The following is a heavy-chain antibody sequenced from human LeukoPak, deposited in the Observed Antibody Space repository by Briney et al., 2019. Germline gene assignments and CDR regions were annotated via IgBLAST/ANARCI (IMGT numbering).Heavy chain of an antibody. CDR3: ARDSGGSYDY. J-gene: IGHJ4*02. D-gene: IGHD2-15*01. CDR2: ISSDGSST. Sequence: GGSLRLSCAASVFTFNRYGMHWVRQAPGKGLEYVSGISSDGSSTYYANSVKGRFTISRDNSKNTLYLQMGSLRVEDMAVYYCARDSGGSYDYWGQGTLVTVSS. CDR1: VFTFNRYG. V-gene: IGHV3-64*01.